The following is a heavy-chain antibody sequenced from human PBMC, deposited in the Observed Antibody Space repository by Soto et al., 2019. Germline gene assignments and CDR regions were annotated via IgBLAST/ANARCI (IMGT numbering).Heavy chain of an antibody. D-gene: IGHD7-27*01. J-gene: IGHJ4*02. V-gene: IGHV3-7*03. CDR3: VRELGLAY. CDR1: GFALSNYW. Sequence: LRLSCAASGFALSNYWMTWVRQAPGKGLEWVANINKDGSQKNYVDSVKGRFTIARDNGQNSLSLQINSLRVEDTAVYYCVRELGLAYWGQGALVTVSS. CDR2: INKDGSQK.